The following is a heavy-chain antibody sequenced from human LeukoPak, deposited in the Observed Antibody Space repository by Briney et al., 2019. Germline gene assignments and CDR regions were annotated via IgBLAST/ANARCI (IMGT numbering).Heavy chain of an antibody. CDR3: ARGTGAPNYFDY. CDR1: GSTFTGNY. D-gene: IGHD7-27*01. J-gene: IGHJ4*02. CDR2: INPNGGGT. Sequence: GASVTLSRKSSGSTFTGNYIHWVRQAPGQGLGWMAWINPNGGGTNYAQRFQGRVAVTRDSSISTAYVELSGLTSDDTAVFYCARGTGAPNYFDYWGQRTLVTVSS. V-gene: IGHV1-2*02.